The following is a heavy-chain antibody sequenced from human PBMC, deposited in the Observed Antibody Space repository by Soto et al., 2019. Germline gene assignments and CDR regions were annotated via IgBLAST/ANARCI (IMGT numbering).Heavy chain of an antibody. J-gene: IGHJ4*02. V-gene: IGHV3-20*04. CDR2: INWNGGST. CDR3: ARDQPGYSYGYGLGY. CDR1: GFTFDDYG. D-gene: IGHD5-18*01. Sequence: PGGSLRLSCAASGFTFDDYGVSWVRQAPGKGLEWVSGINWNGGSTGYADSVKGRFTISRDNAKNSLYLQMNSLRAEDTALYYCARDQPGYSYGYGLGYWGQGTLVTVSS.